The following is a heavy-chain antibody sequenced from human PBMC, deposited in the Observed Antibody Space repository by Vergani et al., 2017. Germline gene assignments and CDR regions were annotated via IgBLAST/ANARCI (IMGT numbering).Heavy chain of an antibody. V-gene: IGHV1-69*01. CDR1: GGTFSSYA. Sequence: QVQLVQSGAEVKKPGSSVKVPCKASGGTFSSYAISWVRQAPGQGLEWLGGIIPIFGTANYAQKFQGRVTITADESTSTAYMELSSLRSEDTAVYYGARSESLTTQGFDIWGQGTMVTVSS. CDR2: IIPIFGTA. CDR3: ARSESLTTQGFDI. D-gene: IGHD3-9*01. J-gene: IGHJ3*02.